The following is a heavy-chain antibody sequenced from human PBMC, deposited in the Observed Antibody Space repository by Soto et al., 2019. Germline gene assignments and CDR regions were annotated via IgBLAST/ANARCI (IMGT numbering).Heavy chain of an antibody. V-gene: IGHV1-69*02. D-gene: IGHD1-7*01. CDR3: ARGAGTTFVPLPSQTPTNWFDP. CDR1: GGTFSSYT. Sequence: SVKVSCKASGGTFSSYTISWVRQAPGQGLEWMGRIIPILGIANYAQKFQGRVTITADKSTSTAYMELSSLRSEDTAVYYCARGAGTTFVPLPSQTPTNWFDPWGQGTLVTVSS. J-gene: IGHJ5*02. CDR2: IIPILGIA.